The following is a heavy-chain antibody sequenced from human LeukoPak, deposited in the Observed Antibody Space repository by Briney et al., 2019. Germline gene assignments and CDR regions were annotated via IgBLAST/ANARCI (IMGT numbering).Heavy chain of an antibody. CDR2: INPSGGST. Sequence: ASVKVSCKASGYTFTSYYMHWVRQAPGQGLEWMGIINPSGGSTSYAQKFQGRVTMTRDTSTSTVYMELRSLRSDDTAVYYCAREAYYDFWSGYYRGPFYYMDVWGKGTTVTVSS. D-gene: IGHD3-3*01. CDR3: AREAYYDFWSGYYRGPFYYMDV. V-gene: IGHV1-46*01. J-gene: IGHJ6*03. CDR1: GYTFTSYY.